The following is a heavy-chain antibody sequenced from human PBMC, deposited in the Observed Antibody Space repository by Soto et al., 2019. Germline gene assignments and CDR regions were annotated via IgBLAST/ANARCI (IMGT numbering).Heavy chain of an antibody. D-gene: IGHD5-12*01. CDR2: ISSSGNTI. CDR1: GFTFSSYG. V-gene: IGHV3-48*02. Sequence: PGGSLRLSCAASGFTFSSYGMHWVRQAPGKGLEWVSYISSSGNTIYYADSVKGRFTISRDSATNSLYLQMNSLRDEDTAVYYCASQGSGYSFDTFDYWGHGSLVTVSS. CDR3: ASQGSGYSFDTFDY. J-gene: IGHJ4*01.